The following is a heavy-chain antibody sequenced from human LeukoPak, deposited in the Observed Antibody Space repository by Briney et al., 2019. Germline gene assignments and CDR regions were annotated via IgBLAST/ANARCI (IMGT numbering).Heavy chain of an antibody. CDR1: GGSFSGYY. CDR3: ARDPGVVARYYFDH. V-gene: IGHV4-34*01. J-gene: IGHJ4*02. D-gene: IGHD2-15*01. CDR2: INHSGST. Sequence: SETLSLTCAVYGGSFSGYYWSWIRQPPGKGLEWIGEINHSGSTNYNPSLKSRVTISVDTSKNQFSLKLSSVTAADTAVYYCARDPGVVARYYFDHWGQGTLVTVSS.